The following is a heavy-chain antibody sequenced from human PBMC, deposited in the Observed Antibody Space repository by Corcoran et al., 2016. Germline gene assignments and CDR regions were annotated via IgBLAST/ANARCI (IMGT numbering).Heavy chain of an antibody. CDR2: IYYSGST. CDR1: GGSISSSSYY. D-gene: IGHD4-17*01. V-gene: IGHV4-39*07. Sequence: QLQLQESGPGLVKPSETLSLTCTVSGGSISSSSYYWGWIRQPPGKGLEWIGSIYYSGSTYYNPSLKSRVTISVDTSKNQCSLKLSSVTAADTAVYYGASSPSTTVTENWFDPWGQGTLVTVSS. CDR3: ASSPSTTVTENWFDP. J-gene: IGHJ5*02.